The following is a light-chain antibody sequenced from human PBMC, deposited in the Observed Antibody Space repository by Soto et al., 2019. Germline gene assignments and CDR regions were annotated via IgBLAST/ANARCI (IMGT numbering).Light chain of an antibody. CDR3: SSYTSSSTLV. V-gene: IGLV2-14*01. CDR1: SSDVGDNNY. Sequence: QSALTQPASVSGSPGQSITISCTGTSSDVGDNNYVSWYQHHPGKAPKLIIYEVSNRPSGVFNRFSGSKSGNTASLTISGLQAEDEADYYCSSYTSSSTLVFGGGTKLTVL. CDR2: EVS. J-gene: IGLJ3*02.